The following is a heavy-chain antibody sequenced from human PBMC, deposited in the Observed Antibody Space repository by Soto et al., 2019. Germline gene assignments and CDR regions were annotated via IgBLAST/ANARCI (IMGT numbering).Heavy chain of an antibody. J-gene: IGHJ6*02. CDR2: ISYDGSNK. CDR3: AREQWLARPAYYGMDV. D-gene: IGHD6-6*01. Sequence: QVQLVESGGGVVQPGRSLRLSCAASGFTFSSYAMHWVRQAPGKGLEWVAVISYDGSNKYYADSVKGRFTISRDNSKNTLYLQMNSLRAEDTAVYYSAREQWLARPAYYGMDVWGQGTTVTVSS. V-gene: IGHV3-30-3*01. CDR1: GFTFSSYA.